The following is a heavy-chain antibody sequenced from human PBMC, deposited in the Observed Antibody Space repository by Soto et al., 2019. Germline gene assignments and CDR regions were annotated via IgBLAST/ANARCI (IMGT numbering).Heavy chain of an antibody. CDR3: TPSDYPEFAY. J-gene: IGHJ4*02. CDR1: GFTFINAW. Sequence: PGGSLRLSCAASGFTFINAWMNWVRQAPGKGLEWVGRIKSKTNGGTTTYAAPVKGRFTISRDDSKNTLYLEMHSLKTEDTAVYYCTPSDYPEFAYWGLGTLVTVSS. CDR2: IKSKTNGGTT. V-gene: IGHV3-15*07. D-gene: IGHD5-12*01.